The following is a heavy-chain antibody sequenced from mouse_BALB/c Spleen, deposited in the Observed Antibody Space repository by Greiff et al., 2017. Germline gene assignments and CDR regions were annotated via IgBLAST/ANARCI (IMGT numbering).Heavy chain of an antibody. J-gene: IGHJ3*01. CDR2: ISSGSSTI. Sequence: EVMLVESGGGLVQPGGSRKLSCAASGYTFSSFGMHWVRQAPEKGLEWVAYISSGSSTIYYADTVKGRFTISRDNPKNTLFLQMTSLRSEDTAMYYCARSVDYDGSFAYWGQGTLVTVSA. D-gene: IGHD2-4*01. V-gene: IGHV5-17*02. CDR1: GYTFSSFG. CDR3: ARSVDYDGSFAY.